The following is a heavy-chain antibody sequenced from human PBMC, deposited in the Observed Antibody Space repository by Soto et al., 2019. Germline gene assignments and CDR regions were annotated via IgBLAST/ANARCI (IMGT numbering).Heavy chain of an antibody. Sequence: EVQLLESGGGLVQPGGSLRLSCAASGFTFSSYAMSWVRQAPGKGLEWVSAISGSGGSTYYADSVKGRFTISRDNSKNTLYLQMNSLRAEDTAVYYCAKIGSLGFWSGYPSDYWGQGTLVTVSS. CDR2: ISGSGGST. CDR3: AKIGSLGFWSGYPSDY. J-gene: IGHJ4*02. CDR1: GFTFSSYA. D-gene: IGHD3-3*01. V-gene: IGHV3-23*01.